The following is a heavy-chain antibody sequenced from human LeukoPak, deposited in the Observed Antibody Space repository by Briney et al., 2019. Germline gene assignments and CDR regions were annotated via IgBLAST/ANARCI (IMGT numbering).Heavy chain of an antibody. CDR2: INSNSGGT. Sequence: ASVKVSCKASGYTFSGYYMHWVRQAPGQGLEWMGWINSNSGGTNYAQKFQGRVTMTWDTSISTAYMDLSRLRSDDTAVYYCARDRSGGSCQIDYWGQGTLVTVST. D-gene: IGHD2-15*01. J-gene: IGHJ4*02. V-gene: IGHV1-2*02. CDR1: GYTFSGYY. CDR3: ARDRSGGSCQIDY.